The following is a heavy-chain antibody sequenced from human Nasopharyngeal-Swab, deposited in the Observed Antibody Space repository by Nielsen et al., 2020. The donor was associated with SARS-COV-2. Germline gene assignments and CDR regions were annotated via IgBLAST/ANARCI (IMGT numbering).Heavy chain of an antibody. CDR2: ISSSVSYI. Sequence: GESLKISCAASGFTFSTYSMIWVRQAPAKGLEWVSWISSSVSYIYYADSVKGRFTISRDNAKKSLYLEMNSLRPDDTALYYCAKDGGSGSYGYDAFDIWGLGTMVTVSS. D-gene: IGHD1-26*01. CDR1: GFTFSTYS. J-gene: IGHJ3*02. CDR3: AKDGGSGSYGYDAFDI. V-gene: IGHV3-21*04.